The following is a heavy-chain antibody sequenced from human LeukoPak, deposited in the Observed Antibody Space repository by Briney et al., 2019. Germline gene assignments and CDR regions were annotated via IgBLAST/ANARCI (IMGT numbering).Heavy chain of an antibody. CDR3: ARVRVVVPAAPMDY. Sequence: PGGSLRLCCAASGFTFSSYSMNWVRQAPGKGLEWVSSISSSSSYIYYAYSVKGRFTISRDNAKNSLYLQMNSLRAEDTAVYYCARVRVVVPAAPMDYWGQGTLVTVSS. CDR2: ISSSSSYI. CDR1: GFTFSSYS. V-gene: IGHV3-21*01. J-gene: IGHJ4*02. D-gene: IGHD2-2*01.